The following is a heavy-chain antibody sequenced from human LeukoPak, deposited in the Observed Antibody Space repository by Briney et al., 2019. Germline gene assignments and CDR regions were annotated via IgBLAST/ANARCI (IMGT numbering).Heavy chain of an antibody. D-gene: IGHD3-9*01. V-gene: IGHV1-18*01. Sequence: ASVKVSCKASGYTFTSYGISWLRQAPGQGLEWMGWISAYNGNTNYAQKLQGRVTMTTDTSTTTAYMELRSLRSDDTAVYFCARSPGSEDDFLTGYYKYWGQGTLVTVSS. J-gene: IGHJ4*02. CDR3: ARSPGSEDDFLTGYYKY. CDR1: GYTFTSYG. CDR2: ISAYNGNT.